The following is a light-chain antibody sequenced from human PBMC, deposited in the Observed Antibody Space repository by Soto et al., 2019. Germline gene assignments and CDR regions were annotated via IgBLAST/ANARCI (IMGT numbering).Light chain of an antibody. CDR2: ASS. Sequence: DIQMTQSPASLSASVGDRVTLTCRASQGISNYLAWYQQKPGKVPKLLIYASSALHSGVPSRFSGSGSGTAFTLTISSLQPEDVATYYCQKYNSAPRTFGGGTKVEIK. CDR3: QKYNSAPRT. V-gene: IGKV1-27*01. CDR1: QGISNY. J-gene: IGKJ4*02.